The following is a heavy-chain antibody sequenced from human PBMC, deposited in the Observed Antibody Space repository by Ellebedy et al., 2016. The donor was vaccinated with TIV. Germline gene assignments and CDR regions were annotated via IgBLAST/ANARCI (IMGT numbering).Heavy chain of an antibody. D-gene: IGHD2-21*01. Sequence: MPSETLSLTCTVSGGSISTSNFYWGWVRQPPGKGLEWIGTVYYSGPTQYNPSLKSRVTISVDPSKSHFSLRLSSVTAADTAVYFCARLVSGFYYAMDVWGQGTAVTVSS. CDR3: ARLVSGFYYAMDV. J-gene: IGHJ6*02. CDR1: GGSISTSNFY. CDR2: VYYSGPT. V-gene: IGHV4-39*02.